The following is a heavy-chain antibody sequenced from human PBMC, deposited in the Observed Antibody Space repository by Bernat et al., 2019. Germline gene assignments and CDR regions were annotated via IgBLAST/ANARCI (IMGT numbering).Heavy chain of an antibody. V-gene: IGHV1-8*01. CDR2: MSPNSGHT. CDR3: ARYIPTAGFRYFDL. Sequence: QVQLVQSGAEVKKPGASVKVSCKASGYTFTSYGINWVRQATGQGLEWMGWMSPNSGHTGYAQKFQGRVTMTRNTSISTAYMELSSLKSGDTAMYYCARYIPTAGFRYFDLWGRGTLVTVSS. J-gene: IGHJ2*01. D-gene: IGHD6-13*01. CDR1: GYTFTSYG.